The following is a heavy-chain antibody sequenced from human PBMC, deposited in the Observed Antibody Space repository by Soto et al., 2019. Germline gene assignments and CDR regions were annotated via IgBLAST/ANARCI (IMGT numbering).Heavy chain of an antibody. CDR2: INHIGRT. D-gene: IGHD6-19*01. V-gene: IGHV4-34*01. J-gene: IGHJ5*02. CDR3: ACQWLIHWFDP. Sequence: SETLSLTCAVHGGSLSEYYWSWIRQSPGKGLEWVGEINHIGRTNYNPSLKSRVTMSVDTSKNQFSLKLTSVTAADTAVYYCACQWLIHWFDPWGQGTQVTVSS. CDR1: GGSLSEYY.